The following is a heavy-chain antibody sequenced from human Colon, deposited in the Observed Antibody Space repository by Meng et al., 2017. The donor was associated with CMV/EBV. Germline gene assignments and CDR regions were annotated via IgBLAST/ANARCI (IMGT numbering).Heavy chain of an antibody. CDR2: INSDGSST. Sequence: GESLKISCAASGFSVSSYWMHWVRQAPGKGLVWVSRINSDGSSTTYADPVKGRFTFSRDNAKNTLYLQMNSLRAEDTAVYYCARNIEMAAMRGCFDYWGQGTLVTVSS. CDR3: ARNIEMAAMRGCFDY. J-gene: IGHJ4*02. D-gene: IGHD5-24*01. V-gene: IGHV3-74*01. CDR1: GFSVSSYW.